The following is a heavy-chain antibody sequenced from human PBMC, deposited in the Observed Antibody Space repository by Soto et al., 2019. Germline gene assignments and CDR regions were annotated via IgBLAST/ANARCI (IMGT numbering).Heavy chain of an antibody. D-gene: IGHD2-21*01. J-gene: IGHJ2*01. V-gene: IGHV1-69*05. CDR3: ARQTVINYCYFDL. Sequence: QVQLVQSGAEVKKPGSSVKVSCKASGGTFSSYAISWVRQAPGQGLEWMGGIIPIFGTANYAQKVQGRVTXTXTXXTSTADRELSSLRSEDTAVYYGARQTVINYCYFDLWGRGTLVTVSS. CDR2: IIPIFGTA. CDR1: GGTFSSYA.